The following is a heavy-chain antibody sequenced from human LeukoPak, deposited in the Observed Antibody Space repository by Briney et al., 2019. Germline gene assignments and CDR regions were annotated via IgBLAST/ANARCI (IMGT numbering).Heavy chain of an antibody. D-gene: IGHD3-3*01. V-gene: IGHV1-2*02. J-gene: IGHJ5*02. CDR3: ARERTHYDFWSGYFA. CDR1: GYTSTDYY. CDR2: INPSSGAT. Sequence: GASVMVSCKASGYTSTDYYMHWVRQAPGQEFEWMGWINPSSGATNYAQKFQGRVTMARETSISTAYMELSRLTSDDTAVYYCARERTHYDFWSGYFAWGQGTLVTVSS.